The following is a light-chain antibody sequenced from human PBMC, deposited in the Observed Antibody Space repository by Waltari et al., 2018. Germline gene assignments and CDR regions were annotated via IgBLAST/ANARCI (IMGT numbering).Light chain of an antibody. CDR1: QTISNH. CDR3: QHSDGPSP. Sequence: DIQMTQSPSSLSASVGDRVTITCRASQTISNHLNWYQNKPGQAPRLLIFGVSRLRGGVPSRFRGSGSETDFTLTISGLQPEDLATYYCQHSDGPSPFGQGTKLEIK. J-gene: IGKJ2*01. CDR2: GVS. V-gene: IGKV1-39*01.